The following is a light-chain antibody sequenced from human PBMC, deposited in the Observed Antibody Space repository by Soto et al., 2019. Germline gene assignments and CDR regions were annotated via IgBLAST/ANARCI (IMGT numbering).Light chain of an antibody. J-gene: IGLJ2*01. CDR1: SSDVGAFKY. V-gene: IGLV2-14*01. CDR3: SSYTTSSTQV. CDR2: EVS. Sequence: QSVLTQPASVSGSAGQSITISCTGTSSDVGAFKYVSWYQQHPGKAPKLMIFEVSNRPSGIPNRFSGSKSGNTASLTISGLQAGDEADYYCSSYTTSSTQVFGGGTQLTVL.